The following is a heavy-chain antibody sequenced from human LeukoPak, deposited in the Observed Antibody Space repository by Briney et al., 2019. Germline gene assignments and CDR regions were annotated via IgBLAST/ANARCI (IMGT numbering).Heavy chain of an antibody. V-gene: IGHV1-8*01. CDR3: TRGSSGQRDN. J-gene: IGHJ4*02. CDR1: GYTFNSCD. CDR2: MNPNSGNT. D-gene: IGHD6-19*01. Sequence: ASVKVSCKASGYTFNSCDINWVRQATGQGLEWMGWMNPNSGNTGYGQSFQGRITMTRDISIGTAYMELSNLTSEDAAIYYCTRGSSGQRDNWGQGTLVTVSA.